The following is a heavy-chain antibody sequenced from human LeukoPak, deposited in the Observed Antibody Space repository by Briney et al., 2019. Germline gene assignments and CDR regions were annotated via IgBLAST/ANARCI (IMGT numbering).Heavy chain of an antibody. CDR1: GFTFSSYA. CDR3: AKGHHSGYIQGDY. CDR2: ISGSGGST. D-gene: IGHD5-12*01. Sequence: GVSLRLSCAASGFTFSSYAMSWVRQAPGKGLEWVSAISGSGGSTYYADSVKGRFTISRDNSKNTLYLQMNSLRAEDTAVYYCAKGHHSGYIQGDYWGQGTLVTVSS. J-gene: IGHJ4*02. V-gene: IGHV3-23*01.